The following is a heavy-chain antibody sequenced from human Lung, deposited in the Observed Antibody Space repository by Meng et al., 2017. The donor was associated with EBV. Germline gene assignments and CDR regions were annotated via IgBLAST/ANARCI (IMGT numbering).Heavy chain of an antibody. D-gene: IGHD5-18*01. CDR3: ARAKWGHSYGSEALYFDH. CDR2: IYHSGST. CDR1: GGVISGSNW. J-gene: IGHJ4*02. V-gene: IGHV4-4*02. Sequence: QPQGPGPEPVNPSEPLSLTCTVFGGVISGSNWWSWVRQPPGKGLEWIGEIYHSGSTIYTPSLKSRVTISVDRSNNQFSLELNSVSAADTAVYYCARAKWGHSYGSEALYFDHWGPGTLVTVSS.